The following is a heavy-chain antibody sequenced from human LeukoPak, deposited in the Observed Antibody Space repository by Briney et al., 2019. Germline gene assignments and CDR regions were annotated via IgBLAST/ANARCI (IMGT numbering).Heavy chain of an antibody. V-gene: IGHV3-21*06. CDR2: INGGGNT. Sequence: PGGSLRLSGAASGFTCSGYAMNWVHQAPGKGLEWVSSINGGGNTFYADSVKGRFAISRDNAKNSLYLQMNGLRAEDTAVYYCARDPAEADCWGQGTLVTVSS. J-gene: IGHJ4*02. CDR3: ARDPAEADC. CDR1: GFTCSGYA.